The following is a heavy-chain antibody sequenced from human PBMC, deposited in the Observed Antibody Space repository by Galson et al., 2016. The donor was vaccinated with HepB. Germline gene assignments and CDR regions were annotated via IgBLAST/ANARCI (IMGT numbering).Heavy chain of an antibody. D-gene: IGHD6-19*01. CDR3: ARALIGVADNQSPQYFYYGMDV. CDR2: ISHSGST. J-gene: IGHJ6*02. V-gene: IGHV4-34*01. Sequence: SETLSLTCGVYGGSFSGYFWTWIRQPPGKGLEWIGEISHSGSTNYNPSLKSRVTISIDTSKNQFSLRLSSVTAADTAVYYCARALIGVADNQSPQYFYYGMDVWGQGTTVTVSS. CDR1: GGSFSGYF.